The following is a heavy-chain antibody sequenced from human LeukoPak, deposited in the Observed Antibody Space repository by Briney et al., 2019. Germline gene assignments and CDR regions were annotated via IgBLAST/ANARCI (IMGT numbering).Heavy chain of an antibody. D-gene: IGHD2-2*01. CDR3: TRENGTSTTFHY. Sequence: GGSLRLSCAASGFTFSDYYMNWIRQAPGKGLEWVSYISSTSSYTNYADSVKGRFTISRDNAKNSLYLQLNSLRAEDTAVYYCTRENGTSTTFHYWGQGTLVTVSS. CDR1: GFTFSDYY. J-gene: IGHJ4*02. CDR2: ISSTSSYT. V-gene: IGHV3-11*05.